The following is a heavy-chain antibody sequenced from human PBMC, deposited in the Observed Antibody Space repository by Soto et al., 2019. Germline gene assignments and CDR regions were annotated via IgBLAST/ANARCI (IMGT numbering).Heavy chain of an antibody. CDR2: VNEDGSEK. D-gene: IGHD2-15*01. CDR1: GFTFSSYY. CDR3: AKWGVAGSDY. J-gene: IGHJ4*02. Sequence: EVQLVESGGGLVQPGGSLRLSCAASGFTFSSYYMSWVRQAQGKGLEWVANVNEDGSEKYYVDSVKGRFTVSRDNAKNDLYLQMNRLIAEDTAVYYCAKWGVAGSDYWGQGTLVTVSS. V-gene: IGHV3-7*01.